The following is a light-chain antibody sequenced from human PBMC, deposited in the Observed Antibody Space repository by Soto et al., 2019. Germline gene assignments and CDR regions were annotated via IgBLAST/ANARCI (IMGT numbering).Light chain of an antibody. CDR2: GVS. Sequence: EIELTQSPGTLSLSPGERATLSFMASQRLASNYLAWYQQRPGQAPRLLLYGVSSRATGIPDRFSGSGSGTDFTLAISRVEPEDFAVYFCQQYADSPITFGQGTRLEIK. CDR3: QQYADSPIT. J-gene: IGKJ5*01. V-gene: IGKV3-20*01. CDR1: QRLASNY.